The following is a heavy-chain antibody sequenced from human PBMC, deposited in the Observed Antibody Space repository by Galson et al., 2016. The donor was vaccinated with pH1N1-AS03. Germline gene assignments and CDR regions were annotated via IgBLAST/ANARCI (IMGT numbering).Heavy chain of an antibody. CDR3: GRLNTAKGEDY. J-gene: IGHJ4*02. V-gene: IGHV1-2*06. D-gene: IGHD5-18*01. CDR1: GYPFIGYY. CDR2: IYPNNGDT. Sequence: SVKVSCKASGYPFIGYYMHWVRQAPGQGLEWMGRIYPNNGDTVYVRNLQGRVTMTSDTSTNTAYMELSSLRSDDTAVYYCGRLNTAKGEDYSGQGTLVIVSS.